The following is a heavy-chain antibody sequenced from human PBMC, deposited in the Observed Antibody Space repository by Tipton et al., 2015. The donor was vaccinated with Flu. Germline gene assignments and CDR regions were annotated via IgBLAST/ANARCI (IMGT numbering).Heavy chain of an antibody. D-gene: IGHD4-17*01. CDR3: ANFDGAP. V-gene: IGHV3-53*01. CDR1: GFTVTSSY. Sequence: SLRLSCAASGFTVTSSYMSWVRQAPGKGLEWVSVIYGGGTTDYADSVKGRFTISRDNSKNTMNLQMNSLRVEDTAVYYCANFDGAPWGQGTLVTVSS. J-gene: IGHJ5*01. CDR2: IYGGGTT.